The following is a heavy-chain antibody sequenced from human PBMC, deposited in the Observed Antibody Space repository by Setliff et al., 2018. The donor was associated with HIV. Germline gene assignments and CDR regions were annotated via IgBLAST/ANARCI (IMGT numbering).Heavy chain of an antibody. J-gene: IGHJ6*03. CDR2: IYPGDSDT. D-gene: IGHD5-18*01. CDR1: GYSFTNYW. V-gene: IGHV5-51*01. CDR3: ARQRVDTAMVLWGYYYYYMDV. Sequence: GESLKISCKGSGYSFTNYWIAWVRQMPGRGLEWMGIIYPGDSDTRYSPSFQGQVTISADKSISTAYLQWSSLKASDTAMYYCARQRVDTAMVLWGYYYYYMDVWGKGTTVTVSS.